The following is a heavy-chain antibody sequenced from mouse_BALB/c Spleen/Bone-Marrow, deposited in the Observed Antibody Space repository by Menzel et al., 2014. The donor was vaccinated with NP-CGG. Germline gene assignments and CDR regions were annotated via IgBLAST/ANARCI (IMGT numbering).Heavy chain of an antibody. CDR3: ARDFYDHYFDY. CDR2: INPYNGDT. Sequence: VQLQQSGPELVKPGASVKISCKASGYSFTGYFMNWVMQSHGRSLEWIGRINPYNGDTFYNQKFKGKATLTVDKSSSTAHMEPRSLASEDSAVYYCARDFYDHYFDYWGQGTTLTVSS. CDR1: GYSFTGYF. J-gene: IGHJ2*01. D-gene: IGHD2-3*01. V-gene: IGHV1-20*02.